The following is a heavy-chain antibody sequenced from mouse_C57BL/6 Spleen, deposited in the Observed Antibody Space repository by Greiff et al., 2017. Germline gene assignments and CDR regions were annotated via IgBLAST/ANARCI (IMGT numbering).Heavy chain of an antibody. V-gene: IGHV1-82*01. CDR3: ARTYCGSSYGYFDY. CDR1: GYAFSSSW. D-gene: IGHD1-1*01. Sequence: QVQLKQSGPELVKPGASVKISCKASGYAFSSSWMNWVKQRPGQGLEWIGRIYPGDGDTNYTGKFKGKATLTADKSSSTAYMQLSSLTSEDSAVYFCARTYCGSSYGYFDYWGQGTTLTVSS. CDR2: IYPGDGDT. J-gene: IGHJ2*01.